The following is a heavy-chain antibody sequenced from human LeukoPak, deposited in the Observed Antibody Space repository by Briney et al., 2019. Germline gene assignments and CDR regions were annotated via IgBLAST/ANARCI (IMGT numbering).Heavy chain of an antibody. CDR1: GFTFSSYS. V-gene: IGHV3-21*01. Sequence: PGGSLRLSCAASGFTFSSYSMNWVRQAPGKGLEWVSSISSSSSYIYYADSVKGRFTISRDNAKNSLYLQMNSLRAEDTAVYYCARVPLTTVEQDAIDLWGRGTLVTVSS. D-gene: IGHD4-23*01. CDR2: ISSSSSYI. J-gene: IGHJ2*01. CDR3: ARVPLTTVEQDAIDL.